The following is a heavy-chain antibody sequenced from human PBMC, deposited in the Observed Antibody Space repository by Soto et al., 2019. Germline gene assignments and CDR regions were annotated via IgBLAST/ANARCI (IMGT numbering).Heavy chain of an antibody. D-gene: IGHD4-17*01. Sequence: ASVKVSCKASGGTFSSYTISWVRQAPGQGLEWMGRIIPILGIANYAQKFQGRVTITADKSTSTAYMELSSLRSEDMAVYYCAREDAVTTHYYYYYYMDVWGKGTTVTVSS. V-gene: IGHV1-69*02. CDR1: GGTFSSYT. J-gene: IGHJ6*03. CDR2: IIPILGIA. CDR3: AREDAVTTHYYYYYYMDV.